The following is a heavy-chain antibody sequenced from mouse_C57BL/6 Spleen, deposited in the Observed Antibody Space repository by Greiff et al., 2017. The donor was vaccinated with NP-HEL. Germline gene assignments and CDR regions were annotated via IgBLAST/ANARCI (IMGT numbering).Heavy chain of an antibody. Sequence: QVQLKQPGAELVRPGSSVKLSCKASGYTFTSYWMHWVKQRPIQGLEWIGNIDPSDSETHYNQKFKDKATLTVDKSSSTAYMQLSSLTSEDSAVYYCARSYGSSSPYYFDYWGQGTTLTVSS. CDR3: ARSYGSSSPYYFDY. D-gene: IGHD1-1*01. CDR1: GYTFTSYW. J-gene: IGHJ2*01. V-gene: IGHV1-52*01. CDR2: IDPSDSET.